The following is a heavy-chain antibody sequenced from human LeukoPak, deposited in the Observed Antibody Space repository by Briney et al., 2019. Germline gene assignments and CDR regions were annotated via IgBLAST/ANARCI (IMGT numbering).Heavy chain of an antibody. J-gene: IGHJ6*02. D-gene: IGHD2-2*01. CDR3: AKDQRTMTRRMDV. Sequence: PGGSLRLSCAASGFTFRSYGMHWVRQVPGKGLEWVAVITYDGSNKYYADSVKGRFTISRDNSRNTLYLQMNSLRVEDRAVCFCAKDQRTMTRRMDVWGQGTAVTVSS. CDR2: ITYDGSNK. V-gene: IGHV3-30*18. CDR1: GFTFRSYG.